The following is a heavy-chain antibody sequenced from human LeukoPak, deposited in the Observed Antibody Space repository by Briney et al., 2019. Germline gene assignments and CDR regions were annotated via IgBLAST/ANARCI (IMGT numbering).Heavy chain of an antibody. Sequence: SVKVSCKASGGTFTNYAINWVRQAPGQGLEWMGRIIPILDVTNYAQKFQGRVTITADQSTSTAYMELSRLRSEDTAVYYCARGGGVDILTGFQYWGQGTLVTVSS. V-gene: IGHV1-69*04. CDR2: IIPILDVT. D-gene: IGHD3-9*01. J-gene: IGHJ4*02. CDR3: ARGGGVDILTGFQY. CDR1: GGTFTNYA.